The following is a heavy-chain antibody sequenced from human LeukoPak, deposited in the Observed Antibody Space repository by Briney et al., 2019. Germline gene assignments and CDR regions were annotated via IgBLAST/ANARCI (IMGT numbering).Heavy chain of an antibody. J-gene: IGHJ4*02. CDR2: MSFSGST. D-gene: IGHD3/OR15-3a*01. Sequence: SETLSLTCIVSGGSISSSTYFWGWIRQPPGKGLEWIASMSFSGSTYYNPSLKSRVTISVDTSENQFSLRLSSVTAADTAVYYCARHEYFLNYRGQGSLVTVSS. CDR1: GGSISSSTYF. CDR3: ARHEYFLNY. V-gene: IGHV4-39*01.